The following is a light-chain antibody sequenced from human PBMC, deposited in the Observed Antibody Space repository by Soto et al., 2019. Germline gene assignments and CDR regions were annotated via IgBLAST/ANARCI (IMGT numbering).Light chain of an antibody. J-gene: IGKJ2*01. CDR3: QQYASYNT. CDR1: QSISTR. CDR2: DAS. V-gene: IGKV1-5*01. Sequence: DIQMTQSPSTLSASVGDRVTITCRASQSISTRLAWYQQKPGKAPNFLIYDASSLGSGVPSRFSGSGSGTEFSLTISSLQPDDFATYYCQQYASYNTFGQGTELEIK.